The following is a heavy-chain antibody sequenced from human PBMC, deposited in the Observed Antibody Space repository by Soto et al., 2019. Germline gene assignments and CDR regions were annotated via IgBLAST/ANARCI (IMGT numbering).Heavy chain of an antibody. CDR2: INHRGST. CDR1: GGSFTGYY. D-gene: IGHD3-3*01. J-gene: IGHJ4*02. Sequence: QVHLQQWGAGLLKPSETLSLTCAVYGGSFTGYYWSWIRQPPGKGLEWIGEINHRGSTNYNPSLRSRVNISVDTSKNQFSLKLNSVTAADTAVYYCATSYFDFWSGYYRGYYFDYWGQGTLVTVFS. V-gene: IGHV4-34*01. CDR3: ATSYFDFWSGYYRGYYFDY.